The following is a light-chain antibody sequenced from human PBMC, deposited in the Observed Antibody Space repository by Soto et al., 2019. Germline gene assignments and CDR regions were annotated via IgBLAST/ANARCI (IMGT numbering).Light chain of an antibody. V-gene: IGLV2-14*01. J-gene: IGLJ1*01. Sequence: QSVLAQPASVSGSPGQSITISCTGTSSDVGGYNYVSWYQQHPGKARKLMIYEVSNRPSGVSNRFSGSKSGNTASLTISGLQAEDEADYYCSSYTSSSTPPYVFGTGTKVTVL. CDR3: SSYTSSSTPPYV. CDR1: SSDVGGYNY. CDR2: EVS.